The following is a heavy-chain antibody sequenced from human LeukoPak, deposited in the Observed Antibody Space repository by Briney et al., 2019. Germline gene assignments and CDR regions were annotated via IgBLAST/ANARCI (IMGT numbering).Heavy chain of an antibody. Sequence: GGSLRLSCAVSGFTFSDYYMSWIRQAPGKGLEWLSYISVTSLSTYHADSVKGRFTISRDNAKNSLYLQMNSLSAEDTAVYFCARDNYESSGPQNFWGQGTLVTVSS. CDR3: ARDNYESSGPQNF. CDR2: ISVTSLST. J-gene: IGHJ4*02. CDR1: GFTFSDYY. D-gene: IGHD3-22*01. V-gene: IGHV3-11*05.